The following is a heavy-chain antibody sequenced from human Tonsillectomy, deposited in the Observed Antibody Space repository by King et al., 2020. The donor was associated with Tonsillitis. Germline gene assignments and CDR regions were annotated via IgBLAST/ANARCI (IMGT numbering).Heavy chain of an antibody. CDR2: ISSSSSTI. CDR1: GFTFSYYS. D-gene: IGHD5-12*01. CDR3: ASPTGKYSGYDSTYYYYGMDV. V-gene: IGHV3-48*01. J-gene: IGHJ6*02. Sequence: VQLVESGGGLVQPGGSLRLSCAASGFTFSYYSINWVRQAPGKGLEWVSYISSSSSTIYYADSVKGRFTISRDNAKNSLYLQMNSLRAEETAVYYGASPTGKYSGYDSTYYYYGMDVWGQGTTVTVSS.